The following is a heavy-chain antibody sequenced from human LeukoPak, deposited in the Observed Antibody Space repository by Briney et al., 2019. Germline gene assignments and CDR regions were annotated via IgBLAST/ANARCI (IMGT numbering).Heavy chain of an antibody. V-gene: IGHV4-61*02. CDR3: ARAGIAVAGGYFQH. J-gene: IGHJ1*01. CDR1: GGSISSGSYY. CDR2: IYTSGST. Sequence: SETLSLTCTVSGGSISSGSYYLSWIRQPAGKGLEWIGRIYTSGSTNYNPSLNSRVTISVDTSKNQFSLKLSSVTAADTAVYYCARAGIAVAGGYFQHWGQGTLVTVSS. D-gene: IGHD6-19*01.